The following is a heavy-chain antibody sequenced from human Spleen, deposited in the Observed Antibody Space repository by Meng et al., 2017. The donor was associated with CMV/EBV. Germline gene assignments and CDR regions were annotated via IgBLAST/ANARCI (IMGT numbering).Heavy chain of an antibody. CDR3: AKDRVARWLAAEVDYYGMDA. Sequence: GGSLRLSCAASGFTFSSYGMHWVRQAPGKGLEWVAFIRYDGSNKYYADSVKGRFTISRDNSKNTLFLQMNSLRGEDTGVYYCAKDRVARWLAAEVDYYGMDAWGQGTTVTVSS. CDR2: IRYDGSNK. J-gene: IGHJ6*02. CDR1: GFTFSSYG. D-gene: IGHD6-19*01. V-gene: IGHV3-30*02.